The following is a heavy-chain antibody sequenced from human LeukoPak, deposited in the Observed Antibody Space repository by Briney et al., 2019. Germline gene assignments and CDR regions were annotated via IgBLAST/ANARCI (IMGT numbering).Heavy chain of an antibody. CDR2: IIPIFGTA. J-gene: IGHJ1*01. D-gene: IGHD3-22*01. CDR3: ARTPPYYYDSSGYYYEYFLH. CDR1: GGTFSSYA. V-gene: IGHV1-69*05. Sequence: SVKVSCKASGGTFSSYAISWVRQAPGQGLEWMGGIIPIFGTANYAQKFQGRVTITTDESTSTAYMELSSLRSEDTAVYYCARTPPYYYDSSGYYYEYFLHRGQGTLVTVSS.